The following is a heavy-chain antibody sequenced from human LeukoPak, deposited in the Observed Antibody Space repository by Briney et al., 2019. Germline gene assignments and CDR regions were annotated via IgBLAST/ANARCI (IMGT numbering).Heavy chain of an antibody. CDR2: INPNSGGT. J-gene: IGHJ4*02. CDR1: GYTFTGYY. V-gene: IGHV1-2*02. D-gene: IGHD2-2*03. Sequence: ASVKVSCKASGYTFTGYYMHWVRQAPGQGLEGVGWINPNSGGTNYAQKFQGRVTMTRDTSISTAYMELSRLRSDDTAVYYCARDGYCSSTSCYSPRVDTDYWGQGTLVTVSS. CDR3: ARDGYCSSTSCYSPRVDTDY.